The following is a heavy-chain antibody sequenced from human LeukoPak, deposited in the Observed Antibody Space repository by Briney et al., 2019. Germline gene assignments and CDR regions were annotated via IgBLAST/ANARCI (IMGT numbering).Heavy chain of an antibody. CDR3: ARDSPNEGILWWSIDY. CDR1: GFSFTFYS. J-gene: IGHJ4*02. D-gene: IGHD2-21*01. CDR2: ISSSSPYI. V-gene: IGHV3-21*01. Sequence: GGSLRLSCAASGFSFTFYSMNWVRQAPGKGLEWVSSISSSSPYIYYADSVKGRFTISRDNAKNSLYLQMNSLRAEDTAVYYCARDSPNEGILWWSIDYWGQGTLVTVSS.